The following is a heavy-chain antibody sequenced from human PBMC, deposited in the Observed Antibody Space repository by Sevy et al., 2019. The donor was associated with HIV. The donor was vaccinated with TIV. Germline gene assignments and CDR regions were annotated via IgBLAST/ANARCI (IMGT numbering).Heavy chain of an antibody. CDR3: AKGGGIASRLPYYYGMDV. V-gene: IGHV3-23*01. J-gene: IGHJ6*02. CDR1: GFTLSNYA. D-gene: IGHD6-6*01. Sequence: GGSLRLSCTASGFTLSNYAMSWVRQAPGKGLEWVSGVGSGGSSYYADALKGRFTISRDNSMNTLYLQMDSLRAEDTAVYYCAKGGGIASRLPYYYGMDVWGQGTTVTVSS. CDR2: VGSGGSS.